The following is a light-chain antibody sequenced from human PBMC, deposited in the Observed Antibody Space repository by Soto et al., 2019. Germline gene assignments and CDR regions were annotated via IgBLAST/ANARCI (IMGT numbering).Light chain of an antibody. V-gene: IGKV3-15*01. CDR3: QQYNKWPLT. J-gene: IGKJ4*01. CDR2: GAS. CDR1: QSVSSN. Sequence: EIVMTQSPATLSVSPGERATLSCRASQSVSSNLAWYQHKPGKAPRLLIYGASTRATGIPARFSGSGSGTEFTLTISSLQSEDFAVYYCQQYNKWPLTFGGGTKVEIK.